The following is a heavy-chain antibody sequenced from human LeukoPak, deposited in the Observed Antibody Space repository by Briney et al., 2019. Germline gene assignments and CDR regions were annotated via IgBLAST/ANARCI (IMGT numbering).Heavy chain of an antibody. CDR2: IKQDGSEK. J-gene: IGHJ6*03. CDR1: GFTFSSYW. D-gene: IGHD2-2*01. CDR3: ARDSGYASYYYYYYMDV. V-gene: IGHV3-7*01. Sequence: GGSLRLSCAASGFTFSSYWMSWVRQAPGKGLEWVANIKQDGSEKYYVDPVKGRFTISRDNAKNSLYLQMNSLRAEDTAVYYCARDSGYASYYYYYYMDVWGKGTTVTVSS.